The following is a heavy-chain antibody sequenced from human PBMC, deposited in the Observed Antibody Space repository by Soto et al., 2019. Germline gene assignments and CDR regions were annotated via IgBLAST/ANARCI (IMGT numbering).Heavy chain of an antibody. V-gene: IGHV4-59*01. CDR3: ARSWVVAATLYGAFDI. D-gene: IGHD2-15*01. CDR1: GGSISSYY. Sequence: SETLSLTCTVSGGSISSYYWSWIRQPPGKGLEWIGYIYYSGSTNYNPSLKSRVTISVDTSKNQFSLKLSSVTAADAAVYYCARSWVVAATLYGAFDIWGQGTMVTVSS. CDR2: IYYSGST. J-gene: IGHJ3*02.